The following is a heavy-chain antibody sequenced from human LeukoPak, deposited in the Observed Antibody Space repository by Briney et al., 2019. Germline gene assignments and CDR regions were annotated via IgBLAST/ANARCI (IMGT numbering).Heavy chain of an antibody. Sequence: PGGSLRLSCAASGFTFSTFAMIWVRQPPGKGLEWVSSIFPSGGEIHYADSVKGRFTISRDNSKNTLYLQMNSLRAEDTAVYYCAKDKGSSWYYYYYYMDVWGKGTTVTVSS. CDR2: IFPSGGEI. V-gene: IGHV3-23*01. CDR1: GFTFSTFA. J-gene: IGHJ6*03. D-gene: IGHD6-13*01. CDR3: AKDKGSSWYYYYYYMDV.